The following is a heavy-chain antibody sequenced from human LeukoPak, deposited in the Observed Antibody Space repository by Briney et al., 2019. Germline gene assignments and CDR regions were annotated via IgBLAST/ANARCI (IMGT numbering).Heavy chain of an antibody. CDR3: TRWGGNFWSAYFDS. Sequence: GGSLSLSCAASGFSVSYSYMGWVRQAPGKALEWVSVVYSGSRTYTADSVKGRFTISRDISRSALYLQMRSLRTDDTAVYYCTRWGGNFWSAYFDSWGQGTLVTVSS. CDR2: VYSGSRT. CDR1: GFSVSYSY. J-gene: IGHJ4*02. D-gene: IGHD3-3*01. V-gene: IGHV3-66*02.